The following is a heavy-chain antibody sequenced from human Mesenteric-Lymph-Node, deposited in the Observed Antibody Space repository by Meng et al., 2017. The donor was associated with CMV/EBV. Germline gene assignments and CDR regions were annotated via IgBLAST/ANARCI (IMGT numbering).Heavy chain of an antibody. J-gene: IGHJ4*02. CDR3: ATSLSTGGKWAYYFDY. D-gene: IGHD1-26*01. Sequence: SNGSISTHWWSWIRKTPGRRLEWIGYIHYTGQTSFSPSLKGRVSMSVDNYRNRFSLNLRSVTAADTAVYYCATSLSTGGKWAYYFDYWGQGALVTVSS. V-gene: IGHV4-59*11. CDR1: NGSISTHW. CDR2: IHYTGQT.